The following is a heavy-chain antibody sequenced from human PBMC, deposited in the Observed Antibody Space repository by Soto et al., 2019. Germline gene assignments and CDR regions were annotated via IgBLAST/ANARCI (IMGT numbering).Heavy chain of an antibody. CDR2: IYPDNSNT. J-gene: IGHJ5*02. CDR1: GYNFAGYW. CDR3: ARQGATAPTLPFIRFDP. V-gene: IGHV5-51*01. D-gene: IGHD1-26*01. Sequence: PGESLKISCKGSGYNFAGYWIAWVRQMPGKGLEWMGIIYPDNSNTRYSRSFQGQVTISADKSIGTAYLQWSSLRASDTAVYYCARQGATAPTLPFIRFDPWGQGTPVTVSS.